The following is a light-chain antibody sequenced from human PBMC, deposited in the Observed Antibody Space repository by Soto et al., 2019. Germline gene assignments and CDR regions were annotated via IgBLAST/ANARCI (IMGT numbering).Light chain of an antibody. J-gene: IGKJ1*01. CDR1: QNIGSN. CDR3: QQYHNWWT. Sequence: EIVMTQSPATLSVSQGERVTLSCRASQNIGSNLAWYQQKFGQAPRLLIYGASTRVTGIPARISGSGSGTEFTLTITSLQSEDFGVYHCQQYHNWWTFGQGTKVDIK. V-gene: IGKV3-15*01. CDR2: GAS.